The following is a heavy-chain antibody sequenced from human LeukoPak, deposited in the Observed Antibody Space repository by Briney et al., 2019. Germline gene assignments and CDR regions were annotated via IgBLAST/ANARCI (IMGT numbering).Heavy chain of an antibody. CDR2: ITGSGSGI. CDR1: GFTFSNYA. Sequence: GGSLRLSCAASGFTFSNYAMSWVRQAPGKGLEWVSAITGSGSGIYYADSMKSRFTISRDNSKNTLYLQINRLRAEDTAVYYCAKWGDYDVLTGYYVSDYWGQGTLVTVSS. V-gene: IGHV3-23*01. D-gene: IGHD3-9*01. J-gene: IGHJ4*02. CDR3: AKWGDYDVLTGYYVSDY.